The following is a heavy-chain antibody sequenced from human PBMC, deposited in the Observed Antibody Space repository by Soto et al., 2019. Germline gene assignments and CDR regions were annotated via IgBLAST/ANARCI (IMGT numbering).Heavy chain of an antibody. Sequence: LSLTCTVSGGSISSYYWSWIRQPPGKGLEWIGYIYYSGSTNYNPSLESRVPLSVDTSKNQFSLKLSSVTAADTAVYHCARWVVAPRYDGMDVWGQGTTVTVSS. CDR1: GGSISSYY. CDR2: IYYSGST. CDR3: ARWVVAPRYDGMDV. J-gene: IGHJ6*02. D-gene: IGHD2-15*01. V-gene: IGHV4-59*01.